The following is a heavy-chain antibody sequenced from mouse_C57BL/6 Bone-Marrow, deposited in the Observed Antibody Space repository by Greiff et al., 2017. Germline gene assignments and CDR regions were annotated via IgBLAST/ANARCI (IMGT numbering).Heavy chain of an antibody. J-gene: IGHJ3*01. CDR2: IRNKANILAT. Sequence: EVKLQESGGGLVQPGGSMKLSCAASGFTFSDAWMDWFRQSPEKGLEWVVEIRNKANILATYYAESVKGRFTISRDDSKSSVYLQMNSLRAEDTGMYYCLPGGFAYWGQGTLVTVSA. CDR3: LPGGFAY. CDR1: GFTFSDAW. D-gene: IGHD2-10*01. V-gene: IGHV6-6*01.